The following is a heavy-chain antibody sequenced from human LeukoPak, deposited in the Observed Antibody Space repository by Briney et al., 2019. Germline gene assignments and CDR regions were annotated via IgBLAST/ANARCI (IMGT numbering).Heavy chain of an antibody. D-gene: IGHD6-13*01. J-gene: IGHJ4*02. V-gene: IGHV3-48*01. Sequence: GGSLRLSCAASGFIFSDYSMNWVRQAPGKGLEWLSYISSSSSTIFYADSVKGRFTISRDNAKNSLYLQMNNLRAEDTAVYYCARDPAAAGSGPLIGYWGQGTLVTVSS. CDR1: GFIFSDYS. CDR3: ARDPAAAGSGPLIGY. CDR2: ISSSSSTI.